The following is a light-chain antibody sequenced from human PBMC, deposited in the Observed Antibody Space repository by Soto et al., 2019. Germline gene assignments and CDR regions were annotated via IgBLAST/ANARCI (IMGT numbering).Light chain of an antibody. CDR3: AAWDDSLNGHVV. J-gene: IGLJ2*01. CDR1: SSNIGSNT. CDR2: SNN. Sequence: QSALTQPASASGTPGQGVTISCSGTSSNIGSNTVNWYQQLPGTAPKLLIYSNNQLPSGVPDRFSGFKSGTSASLATSGLHSQDEDDYYCAAWDDSLNGHVVFGGGTKLTVL. V-gene: IGLV1-44*01.